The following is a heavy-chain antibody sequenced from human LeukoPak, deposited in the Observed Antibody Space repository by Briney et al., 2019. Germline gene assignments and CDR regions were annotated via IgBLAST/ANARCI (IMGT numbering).Heavy chain of an antibody. J-gene: IGHJ4*02. Sequence: GGSLRLSCAASGFTFTSYVMHWVRQAPGKGLEWVAVIWYDGSNKYYADSVKGRFTISRDNSKNTLYLQMNSLRAEDTAVYYCARDLRGSYYDYWGQGTLVTVSS. CDR3: ARDLRGSYYDY. CDR1: GFTFTSYV. V-gene: IGHV3-33*08. D-gene: IGHD5/OR15-5a*01. CDR2: IWYDGSNK.